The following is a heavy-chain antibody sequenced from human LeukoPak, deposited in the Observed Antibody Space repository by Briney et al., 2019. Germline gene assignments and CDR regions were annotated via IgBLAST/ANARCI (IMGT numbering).Heavy chain of an antibody. CDR1: GFTFSNAW. J-gene: IGHJ4*02. V-gene: IGHV3-15*01. Sequence: PGGSLRLSCAASGFTFSNAWMSWVRQAPGKGLEWVGRIKRKTDGGTTDYAAPVKGRFTISRDDSKNTLYLQMNSLKTEDTAVYYCTTDLYYYDSSGYPGDYYFDYWGQGTLVTVSS. CDR2: IKRKTDGGTT. CDR3: TTDLYYYDSSGYPGDYYFDY. D-gene: IGHD3-22*01.